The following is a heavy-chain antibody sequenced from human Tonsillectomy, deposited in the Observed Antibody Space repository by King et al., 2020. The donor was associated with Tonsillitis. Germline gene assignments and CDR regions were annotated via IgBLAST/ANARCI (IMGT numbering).Heavy chain of an antibody. CDR2: IASDGSYK. V-gene: IGHV3-30*04. J-gene: IGHJ4*02. Sequence: VQLVESGGGVVQPGRSLKLSCAASRFTFSSYALHWVRQAPGKGLEWVALIASDGSYKYYADSVKGRFTISRDNSKNTLYLQMNTLRAEDTAVYYCARDPNSSNWTSYSDNWGQGTLVTVSS. CDR3: ARDPNSSNWTSYSDN. D-gene: IGHD6-13*01. CDR1: RFTFSSYA.